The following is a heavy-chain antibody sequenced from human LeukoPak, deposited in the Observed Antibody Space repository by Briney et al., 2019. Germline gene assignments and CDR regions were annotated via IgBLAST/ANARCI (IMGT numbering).Heavy chain of an antibody. D-gene: IGHD4-17*01. CDR3: AREDIMTTVTTEDY. V-gene: IGHV3-21*01. J-gene: IGHJ4*02. Sequence: GGSLRLSCAASGFTFSSYSMNWVRQAPGKGLEWVSSISSSSSYIYYADSVKGRFTISRENAKNSLYLQMNSLRAEDTAVYYCAREDIMTTVTTEDYWGQGTLVTVSS. CDR1: GFTFSSYS. CDR2: ISSSSSYI.